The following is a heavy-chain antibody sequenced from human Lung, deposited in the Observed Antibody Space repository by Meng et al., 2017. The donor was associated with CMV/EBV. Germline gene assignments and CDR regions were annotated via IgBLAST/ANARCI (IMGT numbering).Heavy chain of an antibody. Sequence: SETLSLTCSVFGGSINAQTYYWGWIRQSPGKGLEWIGSVHYSGATFHNPSLESRLTMSVDTSKSQFSLRLTSMTAADTGVYFCARHPSHWRSYVFWSGPGEGSDHNYYVMDVXGRGXAVTVSS. D-gene: IGHD3-3*01. CDR1: GGSINAQTYY. CDR3: ARHPSHWRSYVFWSGPGEGSDHNYYVMDV. CDR2: VHYSGAT. J-gene: IGHJ6*02. V-gene: IGHV4-39*01.